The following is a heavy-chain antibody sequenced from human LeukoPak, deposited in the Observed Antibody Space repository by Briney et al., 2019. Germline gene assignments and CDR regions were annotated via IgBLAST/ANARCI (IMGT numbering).Heavy chain of an antibody. J-gene: IGHJ6*03. V-gene: IGHV4-4*07. CDR1: GGSISSYY. CDR2: IYTSGST. CDR3: ARRARGYSYGYGLRAPYYMDV. Sequence: SETLSLTCTVSGGSISSYYWSWIRQPAGKGLEWIGRIYTSGSTYYNPSLKSRVTMSVDTSKNQFSLKLSSVTAADTAVYYCARRARGYSYGYGLRAPYYMDVWGKGTTVTVSS. D-gene: IGHD5-18*01.